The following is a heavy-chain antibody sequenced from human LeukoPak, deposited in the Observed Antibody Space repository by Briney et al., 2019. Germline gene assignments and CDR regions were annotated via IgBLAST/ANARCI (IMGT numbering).Heavy chain of an antibody. CDR3: ARDRGGYTYSHDY. J-gene: IGHJ4*02. D-gene: IGHD5-18*01. CDR1: GGSISSNNW. Sequence: SETLSLTCAVSGGSISSNNWWIWVRQSPEKGLEWTGEIYHDGSTNYNPSLKSRVTISMDKSKNQLSLKLNFVTAADTAAYYCARDRGGYTYSHDYWGQGTLVTVSS. V-gene: IGHV4-4*02. CDR2: IYHDGST.